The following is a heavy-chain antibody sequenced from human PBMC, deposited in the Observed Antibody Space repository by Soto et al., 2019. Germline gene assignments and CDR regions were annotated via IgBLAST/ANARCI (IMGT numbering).Heavy chain of an antibody. V-gene: IGHV3-11*01. CDR1: GFTFSDYY. D-gene: IGHD4-4*01. CDR2: ISSSGSTI. Sequence: PGESLKISCAASGFTFSDYYMSWIRQAPGKGLEWVSYISSSGSTIYYADSVKGRFTISRDNAKNSLYLQMNSLRAEDTAVYYCARDRGTVTTLNWYYYYGMDVWGQGTTVTVSS. CDR3: ARDRGTVTTLNWYYYYGMDV. J-gene: IGHJ6*02.